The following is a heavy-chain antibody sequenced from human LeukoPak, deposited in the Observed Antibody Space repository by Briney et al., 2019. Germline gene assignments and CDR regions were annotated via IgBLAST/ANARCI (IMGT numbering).Heavy chain of an antibody. J-gene: IGHJ4*02. CDR3: TRPYYYDSSGYYNDY. CDR2: ISGSGSST. CDR1: GFTFSSYA. D-gene: IGHD3-22*01. Sequence: WGSLRLSCAASGFTFSSYAMNWVRQAPGKGLEWVSAISGSGSSTYYADSVKGRFTISRDNSKNTLYLQMNSLRAEDTAVYYCTRPYYYDSSGYYNDYWGQGTLVTVPS. V-gene: IGHV3-23*01.